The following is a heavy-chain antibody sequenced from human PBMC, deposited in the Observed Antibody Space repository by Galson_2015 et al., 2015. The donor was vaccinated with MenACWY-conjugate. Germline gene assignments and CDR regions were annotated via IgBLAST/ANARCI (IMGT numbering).Heavy chain of an antibody. Sequence: SLRLSCAASGFTFSHYALSWVRQAPGKGLEWVSAISGNGDDTFHADSVKGRFTISRDNSKNTLHLQMNGLRAEDTALYYCAKNTGWSLKYYFDCWGQGTLVTVSS. CDR2: ISGNGDDT. J-gene: IGHJ4*02. CDR1: GFTFSHYA. V-gene: IGHV3-23*01. D-gene: IGHD6-19*01. CDR3: AKNTGWSLKYYFDC.